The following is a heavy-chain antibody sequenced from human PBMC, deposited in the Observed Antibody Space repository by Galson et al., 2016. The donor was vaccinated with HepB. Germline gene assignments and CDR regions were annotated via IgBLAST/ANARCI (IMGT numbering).Heavy chain of an antibody. J-gene: IGHJ6*04. CDR1: GFTVSNNY. D-gene: IGHD3-16*01. Sequence: SLRLSCAASGFTVSNNYMNWVRQAPGKGLEWVSLICSGGSTYYANSVKGRFTISRDNSKNTLYLQMNSLRVEDTAVYYCARDGNGGGVWGRGTTVTVSS. CDR2: ICSGGST. V-gene: IGHV3-53*01. CDR3: ARDGNGGGV.